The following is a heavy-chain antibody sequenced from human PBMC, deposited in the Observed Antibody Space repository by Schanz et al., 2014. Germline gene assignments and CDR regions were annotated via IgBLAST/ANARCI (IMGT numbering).Heavy chain of an antibody. CDR1: GFTFSDSW. D-gene: IGHD4-17*01. CDR3: VRDTDYHFDY. CDR2: TSNDGSFT. J-gene: IGHJ4*02. Sequence: EVQMLESGGGLVQPGGSLRLCCAASGFTFSDSWMHWVRQAPGKGLVWVSRTSNDGSFTTFADSVKGRFTISRDNAKNTLYLQMNSLRAEDTAVYYCVRDTDYHFDYWGQGTLVTVSS. V-gene: IGHV3-74*01.